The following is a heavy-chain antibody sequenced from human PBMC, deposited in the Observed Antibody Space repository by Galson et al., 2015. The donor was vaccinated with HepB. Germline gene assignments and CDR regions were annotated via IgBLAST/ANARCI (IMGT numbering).Heavy chain of an antibody. CDR3: AKSKSYRIAAAGVFDY. D-gene: IGHD6-13*01. Sequence: SLRLSCAASGFTFSSYAMHWVRQAPGKGLEWVAVISYDGSNKYYADSVKGRFTISRDNSKNTLYLQMNSLRAEDTAVYYCAKSKSYRIAAAGVFDYWGQGTLVTVSS. CDR1: GFTFSSYA. V-gene: IGHV3-30*18. J-gene: IGHJ4*02. CDR2: ISYDGSNK.